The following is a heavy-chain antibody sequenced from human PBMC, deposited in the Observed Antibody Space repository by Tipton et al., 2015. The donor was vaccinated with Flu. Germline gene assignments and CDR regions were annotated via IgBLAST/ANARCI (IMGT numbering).Heavy chain of an antibody. D-gene: IGHD3-22*01. Sequence: SGDSIGSDYYWAWIRQAPGKGLEWIGNIYHRGNTYHNPSLKSRVTISADTSKNQFSLKLSSVTAADTAVYYCARARYYYDSSGYYSEAFDIWGQGTMVTVSS. CDR1: GDSIGSDYY. V-gene: IGHV4-38-2*02. CDR3: ARARYYYDSSGYYSEAFDI. J-gene: IGHJ3*02. CDR2: IYHRGNT.